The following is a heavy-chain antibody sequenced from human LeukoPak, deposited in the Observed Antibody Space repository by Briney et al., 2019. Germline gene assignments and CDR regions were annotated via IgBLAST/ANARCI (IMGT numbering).Heavy chain of an antibody. Sequence: GGSLRLSCAASGFTVSTNYVSWVRQAPGKGLEWVSVIYRSGSTYYADSVKGRFTISRDNSKNTLYLQMNRLRAEDMAVYYCARDSGHDAFDIWGQGTMVTVSS. J-gene: IGHJ3*02. CDR2: IYRSGST. CDR3: ARDSGHDAFDI. V-gene: IGHV3-53*01. CDR1: GFTVSTNY.